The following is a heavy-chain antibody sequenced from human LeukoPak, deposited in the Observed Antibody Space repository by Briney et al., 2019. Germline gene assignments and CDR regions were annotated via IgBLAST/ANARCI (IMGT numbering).Heavy chain of an antibody. V-gene: IGHV3-15*01. CDR2: IKSKTDGGKA. J-gene: IGHJ4*02. CDR1: GFTFSYAW. CDR3: TTDYPNSGYETFDY. Sequence: PGGSLRLSCAASGFTFSYAWMSWVRQAPGKGLEWVGRIKSKTDGGKADYAAPVKGRFTISRDDSKNTLYLQMNSLKTEVTAVYYCTTDYPNSGYETFDYWGQGTLVSVSS. D-gene: IGHD5-12*01.